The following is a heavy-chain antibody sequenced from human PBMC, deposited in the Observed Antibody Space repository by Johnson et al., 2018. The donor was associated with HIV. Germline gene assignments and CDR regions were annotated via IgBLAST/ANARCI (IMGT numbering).Heavy chain of an antibody. CDR2: MWYDGSNK. CDR3: AKSSRVSTTFDAFDI. J-gene: IGHJ3*02. V-gene: IGHV3-33*06. Sequence: QVQLVESGGGVVQPGRSLRLSCAASGFTFSTYGMHWVRQAPGKGLEWVAVMWYDGSNKYYADSVKGRFTISRDNSKNTLYPQMNSLRAEDTAVYYCAKSSRVSTTFDAFDIWGQWTMVTVSS. D-gene: IGHD1-26*01. CDR1: GFTFSTYG.